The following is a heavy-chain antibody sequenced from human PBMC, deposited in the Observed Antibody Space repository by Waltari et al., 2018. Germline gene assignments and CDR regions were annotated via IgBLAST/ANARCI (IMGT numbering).Heavy chain of an antibody. CDR1: GFPFTSYP. D-gene: IGHD1-1*01. J-gene: IGHJ4*02. Sequence: QVQVVESGGGVVRPGGSLRLSCAASGFPFTSYPMHWIRQAPGKGVEWIAVIRHDASNKFYVDSVKGRFTISRDVSSHTLYLQMDRLRSEDTAVYFCQFVHWNGDFDFWGQGTLVTVSS. V-gene: IGHV3-30*02. CDR2: IRHDASNK. CDR3: QFVHWNGDFDF.